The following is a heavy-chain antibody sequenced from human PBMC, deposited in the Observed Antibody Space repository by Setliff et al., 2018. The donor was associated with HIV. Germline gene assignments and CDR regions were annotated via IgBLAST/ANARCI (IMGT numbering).Heavy chain of an antibody. V-gene: IGHV3-23*03. CDR1: GFTFSSYA. Sequence: PGGSLRLSCAVSGFTFSSYAMSWVRQAPGKGLEWVSVIYSGGGGKYYADSVKGRFTISRDNSKNTLYLEMNSLRAEDTAVYYCAKEDGNSLFFDYWGQGALVTVSS. J-gene: IGHJ4*02. CDR3: AKEDGNSLFFDY. CDR2: IYSGGGGK. D-gene: IGHD1-7*01.